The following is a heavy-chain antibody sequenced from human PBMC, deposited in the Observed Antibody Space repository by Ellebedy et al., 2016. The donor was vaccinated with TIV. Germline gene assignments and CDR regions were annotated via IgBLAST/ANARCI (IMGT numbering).Heavy chain of an antibody. Sequence: GGSLRLXXAGSGFTLSNYGMNWVRQAPGKGLEWVSGISGSGDSTYYADSVKGRFTISRDNSKKTVYLQMKSLRVEDTALYYCAKDSAAVDQSDYGGMDVWGQGTTVTVSS. V-gene: IGHV3-23*01. J-gene: IGHJ6*02. D-gene: IGHD6-13*01. CDR3: AKDSAAVDQSDYGGMDV. CDR1: GFTLSNYG. CDR2: ISGSGDST.